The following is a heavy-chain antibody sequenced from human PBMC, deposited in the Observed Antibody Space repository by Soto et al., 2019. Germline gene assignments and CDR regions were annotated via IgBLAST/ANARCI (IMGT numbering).Heavy chain of an antibody. CDR2: INPSGGST. Sequence: ASVKVSCKASGYTFTSYYIHWVRQAPGQGLEWMGIINPSGGSTTYAQKFQGRVTMTRDTSTSTVYMELSSLRSEDTAVYYCTRAPSYGAFDIWGLGTMVTVSS. J-gene: IGHJ3*02. D-gene: IGHD4-17*01. V-gene: IGHV1-46*03. CDR1: GYTFTSYY. CDR3: TRAPSYGAFDI.